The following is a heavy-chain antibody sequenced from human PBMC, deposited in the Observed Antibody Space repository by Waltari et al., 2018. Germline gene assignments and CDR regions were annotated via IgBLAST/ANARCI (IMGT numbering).Heavy chain of an antibody. CDR2: IYTSGST. Sequence: QVQLQESGPGLVKPSETLSLTCTVSGGSISSYYWSWIRQPAGKGLEWIGRIYTSGSTNDNPSLKSRVTMSVDTSKNQFSLKLSSVTAADTAVYYCAREGLGLGYYYYMDVWGKGTTVTISS. CDR3: AREGLGLGYYYYMDV. V-gene: IGHV4-4*07. J-gene: IGHJ6*03. CDR1: GGSISSYY. D-gene: IGHD3-16*01.